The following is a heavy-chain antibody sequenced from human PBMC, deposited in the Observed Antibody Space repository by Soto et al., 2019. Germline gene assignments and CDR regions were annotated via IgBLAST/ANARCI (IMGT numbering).Heavy chain of an antibody. CDR2: IYYSGST. J-gene: IGHJ4*02. CDR1: GGSISSGGYY. CDR3: ASQLYYDSSGYFDY. D-gene: IGHD3-22*01. V-gene: IGHV4-31*03. Sequence: SETLSLTCTVSGGSISSGGYYWSWIRQHPGKGLEWIGNIYYSGSTYYNPSLKSRLTITVDTSKNQFSLKLSSVTAADTAVYFCASQLYYDSSGYFDYWGQGTPVTSPQ.